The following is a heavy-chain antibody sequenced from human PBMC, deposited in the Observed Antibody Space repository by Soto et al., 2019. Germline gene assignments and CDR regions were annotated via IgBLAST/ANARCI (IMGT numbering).Heavy chain of an antibody. Sequence: QVQLVQSGAEVKKPGSSVKVSCKASGYTFTSYGISWVRQAPGQGLEWMGWISAYHGNTNYAQKLQVRVTMTTDTSPSTASMELRSLRSDDTAVYYCARDLPPVDYWGQGTLVTVSS. CDR3: ARDLPPVDY. CDR1: GYTFTSYG. V-gene: IGHV1-18*01. CDR2: ISAYHGNT. J-gene: IGHJ4*02.